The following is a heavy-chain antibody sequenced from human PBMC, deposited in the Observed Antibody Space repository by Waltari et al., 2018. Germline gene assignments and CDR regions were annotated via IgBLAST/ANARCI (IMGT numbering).Heavy chain of an antibody. CDR3: AGGVITPTDTFDY. V-gene: IGHV3-7*04. CDR2: IKQEGSEK. J-gene: IGHJ4*02. D-gene: IGHD3-22*01. Sequence: EVQLVESGGGLVQPGGSLRLSCAASGFTFSSYWMSWVRQAPGKGLEWVANIKQEGSEKYYVDSVKGRFTISRDNAKNSLYLQMNSLRAEDTAVYYCAGGVITPTDTFDYWGQGTLVTVSS. CDR1: GFTFSSYW.